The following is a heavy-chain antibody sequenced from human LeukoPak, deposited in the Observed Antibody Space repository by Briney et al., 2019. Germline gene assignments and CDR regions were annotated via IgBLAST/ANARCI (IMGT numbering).Heavy chain of an antibody. J-gene: IGHJ4*02. CDR3: ARRQVQPERFDY. V-gene: IGHV4-59*01. D-gene: IGHD6-13*01. CDR2: IYYSGST. Sequence: SETLSLTCTVSGGSINSYYWTWIRQPPVKGLEWIGYIYYSGSTNYNPSLKSRVTMSVDTSKSQFSLRLSSVTPADTAVYYCARRQVQPERFDYWGQGALVTVSS. CDR1: GGSINSYY.